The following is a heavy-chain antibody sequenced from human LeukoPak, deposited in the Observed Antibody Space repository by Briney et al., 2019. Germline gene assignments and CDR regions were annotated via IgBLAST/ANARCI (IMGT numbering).Heavy chain of an antibody. V-gene: IGHV6-1*01. CDR2: TYYRSKWSN. CDR3: ASAGYSTTWYSFFDS. CDR1: GDSVYSITAA. D-gene: IGHD6-13*01. J-gene: IGHJ4*02. Sequence: SQTLSLTCAICGDSVYSITAAWNWIRQSPSRGLEWLGSTYYRSKWSNDYAVSLRGRITINPDTSKNQFSLQLNSVTPEDTAVYYCASAGYSTTWYSFFDSWGQGTLVTVSS.